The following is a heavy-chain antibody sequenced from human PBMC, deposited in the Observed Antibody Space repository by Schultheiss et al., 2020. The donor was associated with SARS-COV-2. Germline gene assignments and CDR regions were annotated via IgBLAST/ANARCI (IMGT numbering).Heavy chain of an antibody. V-gene: IGHV1-18*04. CDR3: ARDQLDAAGAPLYYYMDV. Sequence: ASVKVSCKASGYTFTGYYMHWVRQAPGQGLEWMGWISAYNGNTNYAQKLQGRVTITADESTSTAYMGLSSLRSDDTAVYFCARDQLDAAGAPLYYYMDVWGKGTTVTVSS. CDR2: ISAYNGNT. D-gene: IGHD6-13*01. CDR1: GYTFTGYY. J-gene: IGHJ6*03.